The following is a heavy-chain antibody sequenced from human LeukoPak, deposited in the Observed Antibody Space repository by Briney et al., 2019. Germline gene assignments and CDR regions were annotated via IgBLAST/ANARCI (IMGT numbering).Heavy chain of an antibody. V-gene: IGHV3-30*02. J-gene: IGHJ4*02. CDR2: IRYDGSNK. CDR1: GFTFSSYG. CDR3: ATPMDSSSWYYGHYFDY. D-gene: IGHD6-13*01. Sequence: GGSLRLSCAASGFTFSSYGMHWVRQAPGKGLEWVAFIRYDGSNKYYADSVKGRFTISRDNSKNTLYLQMNSLRAEDTAVYYCATPMDSSSWYYGHYFDYWGQGTLVTVSS.